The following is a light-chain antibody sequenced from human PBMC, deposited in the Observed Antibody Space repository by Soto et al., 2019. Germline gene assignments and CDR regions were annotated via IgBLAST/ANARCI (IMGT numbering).Light chain of an antibody. CDR1: QSLSSSY. J-gene: IGKJ1*01. Sequence: EIVLTQSPDTLSLSPGERVTLSCRASQSLSSSYFGWYQQRHGQAPRLLIYNTSNRATSIPDRFSGSGCGTDFTLTISRLEHADFAVYYCQQYSSAPAWTFGQGTKLEIK. V-gene: IGKV3-20*01. CDR3: QQYSSAPAWT. CDR2: NTS.